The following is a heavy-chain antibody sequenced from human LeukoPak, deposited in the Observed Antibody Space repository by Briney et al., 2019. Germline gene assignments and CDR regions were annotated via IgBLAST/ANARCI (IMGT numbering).Heavy chain of an antibody. CDR2: ISYDGSNK. V-gene: IGHV3-30-3*01. D-gene: IGHD4-17*01. J-gene: IGHJ4*02. Sequence: GRSLRLSCAASGFTFSSYAMHWVRQAPGKGLEWVAVISYDGSNKYYADSVKGRFTISRDNSKNTLYLQMNSLRAEDTAVYYCARGIRSYYFDYWGQGTLVTVSS. CDR3: ARGIRSYYFDY. CDR1: GFTFSSYA.